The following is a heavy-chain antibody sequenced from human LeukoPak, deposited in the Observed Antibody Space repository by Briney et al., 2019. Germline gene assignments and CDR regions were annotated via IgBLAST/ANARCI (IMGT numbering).Heavy chain of an antibody. D-gene: IGHD3-16*02. V-gene: IGHV4-34*01. J-gene: IGHJ4*02. CDR2: INHSGST. CDR1: GGSFSGYY. Sequence: SETLSLTCAVYGGSFSGYYWSWIRQPPGKGLEWIGEINHSGSTNYNPSLKSRVTISVDTSKNQFSLKLSPVTAADTAVYYCARVLKEVIPYYFDYWGQGTLVTVSS. CDR3: ARVLKEVIPYYFDY.